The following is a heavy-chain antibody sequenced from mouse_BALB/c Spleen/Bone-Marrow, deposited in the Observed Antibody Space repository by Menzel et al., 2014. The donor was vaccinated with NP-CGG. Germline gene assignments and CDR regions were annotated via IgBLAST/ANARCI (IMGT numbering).Heavy chain of an antibody. CDR3: ARRNRDYYAMDY. J-gene: IGHJ4*01. V-gene: IGHV1-54*01. Sequence: VQLQQSGAELVRPGTSVKVSCKDSGHAFTNYLLEWVKQRPGQGLEWIGVINPGSGGTGYNEKFKGKATLTVDKSSSTAYMQLSSLTSDDSAVYFCARRNRDYYAMDYWGQGTSVTVSS. CDR1: GHAFTNYL. CDR2: INPGSGGT.